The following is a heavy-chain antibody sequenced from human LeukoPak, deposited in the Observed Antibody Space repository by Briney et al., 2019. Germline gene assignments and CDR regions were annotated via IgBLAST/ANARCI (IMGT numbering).Heavy chain of an antibody. CDR3: ARVLRGYDSSAYYYDYFDY. D-gene: IGHD3-22*01. V-gene: IGHV3-66*01. CDR2: IYSGGTT. J-gene: IGHJ4*02. CDR1: GITVDSNY. Sequence: PGGSLRLSCAASGITVDSNYMSWVRQPPGKGLEWVSFIYSGGTTYYADSVKGRFTISRDNSKNTLYLQMNSLRAEDTAVYYCARVLRGYDSSAYYYDYFDYWGQGTLVTVSS.